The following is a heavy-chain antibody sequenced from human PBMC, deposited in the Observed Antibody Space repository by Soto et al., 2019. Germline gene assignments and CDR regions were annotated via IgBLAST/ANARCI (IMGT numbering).Heavy chain of an antibody. D-gene: IGHD6-19*01. CDR1: GFTFSSYA. CDR3: ANLERSRYSPKKGDSSCWADDY. CDR2: ISGSGGST. J-gene: IGHJ4*02. V-gene: IGHV3-23*01. Sequence: EVKLLESGGGLVQPGGSLRLSCAASGFTFSSYAMSWVRQAPGKGLEWDSAISGSGGSTYYADSVKGRFTISRDNSKNTLHLQMNSLRAEDTAVYYCANLERSRYSPKKGDSSCWADDYWGQGALVTVSS.